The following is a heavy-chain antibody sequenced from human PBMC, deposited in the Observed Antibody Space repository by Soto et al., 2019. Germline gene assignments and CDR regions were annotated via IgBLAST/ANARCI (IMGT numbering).Heavy chain of an antibody. Sequence: QVQLQESGPGLVKPSQTLSLTCTVSGGSISSGGYYWSWIRQHPGKGLEWIGYIYYSGSTYYNPSPKSRVTRSVDTSKHQFALKLSSVTAADTAVYYCARVPSGCSGGSCYDPYWGQGTLVTVSS. J-gene: IGHJ4*02. V-gene: IGHV4-31*03. CDR3: ARVPSGCSGGSCYDPY. CDR2: IYYSGST. D-gene: IGHD2-15*01. CDR1: GGSISSGGYY.